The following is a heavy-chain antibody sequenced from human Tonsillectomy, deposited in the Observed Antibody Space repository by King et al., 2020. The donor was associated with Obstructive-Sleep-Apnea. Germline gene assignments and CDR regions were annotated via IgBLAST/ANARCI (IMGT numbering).Heavy chain of an antibody. D-gene: IGHD3-22*01. V-gene: IGHV3-7*03. CDR2: IKQDGSEK. CDR3: ARVNLYRSYDSSGYYYDSKWYFDL. CDR1: GFTFSSYW. Sequence: QLVQSGGGLVQPGGSLRLSCAASGFTFSSYWMSWVRQAPGKGLEWVANIKQDGSEKYYVDSVKGRFTISRDNAKNSLYLQMNSLRAEDTAVYYCARVNLYRSYDSSGYYYDSKWYFDLWGRGTLVTVSS. J-gene: IGHJ2*01.